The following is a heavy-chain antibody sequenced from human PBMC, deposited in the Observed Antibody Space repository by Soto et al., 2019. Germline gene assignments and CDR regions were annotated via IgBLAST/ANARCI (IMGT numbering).Heavy chain of an antibody. Sequence: SETLSLTCTVSGGSISSYYWSWIRQPPGKGLEWIGYIYYSGSTSYNPSLKSRVTISVDTSKNQFSLKLSSVTAADTAVYYCARVAIAAAGHLPYYFDYWGQGTLVTVSP. CDR3: ARVAIAAAGHLPYYFDY. D-gene: IGHD6-13*01. CDR1: GGSISSYY. V-gene: IGHV4-59*01. CDR2: IYYSGST. J-gene: IGHJ4*02.